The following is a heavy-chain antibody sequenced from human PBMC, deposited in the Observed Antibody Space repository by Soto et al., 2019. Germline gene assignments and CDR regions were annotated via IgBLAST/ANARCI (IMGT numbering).Heavy chain of an antibody. V-gene: IGHV1-18*01. CDR1: GYTFTSYG. D-gene: IGHD2-2*01. J-gene: IGHJ4*02. CDR2: ISAYNGNT. Sequence: QVQLVQSGAEVKKPGASVKVSCKASGYTFTSYGISWVRQAPGQGLEWMGWISAYNGNTDYAQKLQGRVTMTTDTSTSTAYIEIGSLRSDDTAVYYCARVTGRYCSSTSCYENYWGQGTLITVSS. CDR3: ARVTGRYCSSTSCYENY.